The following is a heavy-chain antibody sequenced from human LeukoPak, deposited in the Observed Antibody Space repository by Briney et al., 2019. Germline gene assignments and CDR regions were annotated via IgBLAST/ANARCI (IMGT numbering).Heavy chain of an antibody. Sequence: SETLSLTCTVSGGSIGTYYWSWIRQSPGKGLEWIGYIYVTGTRYNPYLQSRVTISVDTSRNQFFLKRSSVTAADTAVYYCARHIGGGIEDMDVWGKGTKVTVSS. CDR1: GGSIGTYY. V-gene: IGHV4-59*08. D-gene: IGHD3-16*02. J-gene: IGHJ6*03. CDR3: ARHIGGGIEDMDV. CDR2: IYVTGT.